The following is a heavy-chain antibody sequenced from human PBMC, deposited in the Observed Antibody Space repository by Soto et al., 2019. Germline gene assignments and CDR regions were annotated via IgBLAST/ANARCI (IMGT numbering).Heavy chain of an antibody. CDR1: GYTFTSYA. J-gene: IGHJ5*02. D-gene: IGHD3-3*01. V-gene: IGHV1-3*01. CDR3: AREVKDNYDFWSGYYTTGFDP. Sequence: ASVKVSCKASGYTFTSYAMHWVRQAPGQRLEWMGWINAGNGNTKYSQKFQGRVTITRDTSASTAYMELSSLRSEDTAVYDCAREVKDNYDFWSGYYTTGFDPWGQGTLGTVSS. CDR2: INAGNGNT.